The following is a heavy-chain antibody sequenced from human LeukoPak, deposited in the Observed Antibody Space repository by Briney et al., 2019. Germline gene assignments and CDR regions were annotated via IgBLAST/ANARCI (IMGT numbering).Heavy chain of an antibody. Sequence: GGSLRLSCAASGFTFSSYSMNWVRQAPGKGLEWVSYISSSSSTIYYADSVKGRFTISRDNAKNSLYLQMNSLRAEDTAVYYCAKAPGSYFDAFDIWGQGTMVTVSS. J-gene: IGHJ3*02. CDR3: AKAPGSYFDAFDI. CDR1: GFTFSSYS. D-gene: IGHD1-26*01. V-gene: IGHV3-48*04. CDR2: ISSSSSTI.